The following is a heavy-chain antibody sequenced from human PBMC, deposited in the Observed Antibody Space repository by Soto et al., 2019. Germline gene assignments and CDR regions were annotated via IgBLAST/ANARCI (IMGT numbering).Heavy chain of an antibody. D-gene: IGHD3-22*01. J-gene: IGHJ3*02. Sequence: QVQLQESGPGLVKPSETLSLTCSVSGGSIRSYYWSWIRQPPGNGLEWIGYIYNSGGTNYNPSLQSRVTISVDTSKNQVSLKLSSVTAADTAVYYCATNYYDSTSYYYYAFDIWGQGTMVTVSS. CDR2: IYNSGGT. CDR1: GGSIRSYY. V-gene: IGHV4-59*01. CDR3: ATNYYDSTSYYYYAFDI.